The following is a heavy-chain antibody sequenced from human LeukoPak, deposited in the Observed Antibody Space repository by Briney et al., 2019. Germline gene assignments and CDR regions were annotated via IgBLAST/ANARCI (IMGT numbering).Heavy chain of an antibody. Sequence: PGGSLRLSCAASGFTSDEYAIHWVRQAPGKGLEWVSLISEDGSRTYYADSVKGRFTISRANSKNSLYLQINSLRTKDTAFYYCAKDLTQLYLAFDYWGQGTLVTVSS. CDR2: ISEDGSRT. V-gene: IGHV3-43*02. D-gene: IGHD5-18*01. CDR3: AKDLTQLYLAFDY. CDR1: GFTSDEYA. J-gene: IGHJ4*02.